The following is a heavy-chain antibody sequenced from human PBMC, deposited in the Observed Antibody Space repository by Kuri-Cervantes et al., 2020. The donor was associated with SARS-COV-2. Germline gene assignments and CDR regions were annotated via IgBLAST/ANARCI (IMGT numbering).Heavy chain of an antibody. Sequence: SETLSLTCSVSGGSLNSGDYYWTWVRQPPGKGLEWIGNIYYRGSASYNPSLKSRLTMSLDMSKSQFSLKLRSVTVADTAVYYCARDPYYYDSSGYYWGDGAFDIWGQGTMVTVSS. J-gene: IGHJ3*02. CDR3: ARDPYYYDSSGYYWGDGAFDI. D-gene: IGHD3-22*01. CDR1: GGSLNSGDYY. CDR2: IYYRGSA. V-gene: IGHV4-30-4*08.